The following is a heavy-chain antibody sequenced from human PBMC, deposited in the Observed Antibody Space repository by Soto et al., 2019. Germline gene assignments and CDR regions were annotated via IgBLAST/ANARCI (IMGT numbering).Heavy chain of an antibody. CDR3: ARDWGLSSAMVHYGMDV. CDR2: IIPIFGTA. J-gene: IGHJ6*02. CDR1: GGTFSSYA. D-gene: IGHD5-18*01. V-gene: IGHV1-69*01. Sequence: QVQLVQSGAEVKKPGSSVKVSCKASGGTFSSYAISWVRQAPGQGLEWMGGIIPIFGTANYAQKFQGRVTITADESTSTAYMELSRLRSEDTAVYYCARDWGLSSAMVHYGMDVWGQGTTVTVSS.